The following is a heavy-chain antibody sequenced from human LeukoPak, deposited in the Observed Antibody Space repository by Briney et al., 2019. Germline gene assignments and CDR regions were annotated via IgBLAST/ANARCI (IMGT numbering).Heavy chain of an antibody. D-gene: IGHD3-22*01. CDR1: GGSFSGYY. Sequence: PSETLSLTCAVYGGSFSGYYWSWIRQPPGKGLEWIGYIYYSGSTNYNPPLKSRVTISVDTSKNQFSLKLSSVTAADTAVYYCARDADSSGYYLDYWGQGTLVTVSS. CDR3: ARDADSSGYYLDY. V-gene: IGHV4-59*01. CDR2: IYYSGST. J-gene: IGHJ4*02.